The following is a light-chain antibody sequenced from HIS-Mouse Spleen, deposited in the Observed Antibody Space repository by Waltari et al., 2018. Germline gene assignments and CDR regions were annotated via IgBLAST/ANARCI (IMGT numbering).Light chain of an antibody. CDR3: QQYYSTPRT. V-gene: IGKV4-1*01. J-gene: IGKJ1*01. CDR2: WAS. Sequence: DIVMTQSPDSLAVSLGERPTTNCQSSQSVLYSSKNKNYLAWYQQKPGQPPKLLIYWASTRESGVPDRFSGSGSGTDFTLTISSLQAEDVAVYYCQQYYSTPRTFGQGTKVEIK. CDR1: QSVLYSSKNKNY.